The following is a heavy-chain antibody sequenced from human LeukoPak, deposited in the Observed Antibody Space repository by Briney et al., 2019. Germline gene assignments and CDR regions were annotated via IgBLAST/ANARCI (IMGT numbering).Heavy chain of an antibody. Sequence: SETLSLTCTVSGGSISSSSYYWSWIRQPAGKGLEWIGRIYTSGSTNYNPSLKSRVTMSVDTSKNQFSLKLSSVTAADTAVYYCVRGLLWFGEIGAFDIWGQGTMVTVSS. CDR1: GGSISSSSYY. CDR3: VRGLLWFGEIGAFDI. J-gene: IGHJ3*02. V-gene: IGHV4-61*02. CDR2: IYTSGST. D-gene: IGHD3-10*01.